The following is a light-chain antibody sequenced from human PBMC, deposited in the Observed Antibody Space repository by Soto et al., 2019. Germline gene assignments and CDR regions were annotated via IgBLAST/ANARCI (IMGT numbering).Light chain of an antibody. V-gene: IGLV1-40*01. CDR2: DNS. Sequence: QSVLAQPPSVSGAPGQKVTTSCTGSSSNIGAGYDLHWYQQLPGTAPKLLLYDNSNRPSGVPDRFSGSKSGTSASLAITGLQAEDEADYYCQSYDSSLSAYVFGSGTKVTVL. J-gene: IGLJ1*01. CDR1: SSNIGAGYD. CDR3: QSYDSSLSAYV.